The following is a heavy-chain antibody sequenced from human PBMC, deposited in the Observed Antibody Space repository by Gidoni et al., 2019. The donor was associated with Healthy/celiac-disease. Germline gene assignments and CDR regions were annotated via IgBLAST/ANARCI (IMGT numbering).Heavy chain of an antibody. Sequence: QVQLQESGPGLVKPSETLSLPCPVSGGSISRYYWSWIRQPPGKGLEWIGYIYYSGSTNYNPSLKSRVTISVDTSKNQFSLKLSSVTAADTAVYYCARLGSGQDIVVVPAAMRSGWFDPWGQGTLVTVSS. J-gene: IGHJ5*02. D-gene: IGHD2-2*01. CDR3: ARLGSGQDIVVVPAAMRSGWFDP. CDR2: IYYSGST. V-gene: IGHV4-59*08. CDR1: GGSISRYY.